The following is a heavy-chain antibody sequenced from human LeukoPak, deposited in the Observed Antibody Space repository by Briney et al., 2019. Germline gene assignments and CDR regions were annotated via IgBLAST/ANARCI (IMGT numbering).Heavy chain of an antibody. J-gene: IGHJ4*02. D-gene: IGHD3-9*01. CDR1: GFTFSSYG. V-gene: IGHV3-30*02. CDR3: AKERDVLRYFGWLFPGLVFDY. Sequence: PGGSLRLSCAASGFTFSSYGMHWVRQAPGKGLEWVAFIRYDGSNKYYADSVKGRFTISRDNSKNTLYLQMNSLRAEDTAVYYCAKERDVLRYFGWLFPGLVFDYWGQGTLVTVSS. CDR2: IRYDGSNK.